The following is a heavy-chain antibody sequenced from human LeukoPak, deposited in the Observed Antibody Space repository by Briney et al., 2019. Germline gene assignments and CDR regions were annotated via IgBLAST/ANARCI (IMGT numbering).Heavy chain of an antibody. CDR3: ARQGAAGKYYYYYMDV. V-gene: IGHV5-51*01. CDR2: IYPDDSNT. CDR1: GYNFPIYW. Sequence: GESLKISCQGSGYNFPIYWIGWVRQMPGQGLEWMGTIYPDDSNTIYGPSFQGQVTISADKSINTAYLEWSSLKASDTAIYYCARQGAAGKYYYYYMDVWGKGTTVTVSS. D-gene: IGHD6-13*01. J-gene: IGHJ6*03.